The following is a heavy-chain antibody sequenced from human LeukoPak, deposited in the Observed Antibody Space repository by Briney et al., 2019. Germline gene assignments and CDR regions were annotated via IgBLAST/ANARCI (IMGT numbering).Heavy chain of an antibody. J-gene: IGHJ3*02. CDR1: GFTFSSYD. CDR3: ARNKASGWFYDAFDI. Sequence: GTSLRLSCAASGFTFSSYDMHGVRQPLGKGLELVAVISYEGSNKYYGDSVKGRVTIYSDNSKSTLYLQMSSLRADDTALYYCARNKASGWFYDAFDIWGQGTMVTVSS. V-gene: IGHV3-30*03. D-gene: IGHD6-19*01. CDR2: ISYEGSNK.